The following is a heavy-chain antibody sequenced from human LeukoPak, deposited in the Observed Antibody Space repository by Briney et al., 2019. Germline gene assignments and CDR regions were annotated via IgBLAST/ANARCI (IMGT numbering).Heavy chain of an antibody. D-gene: IGHD3-22*01. CDR2: ISGNGGST. Sequence: GRSLRLSCAASGFTFSSYAMSWVRQAPGKGLKWVSAISGNGGSTYYADSVKGRFTISRDNSKNTLYLQMNSLRAEDTAVYYCAKEGHYYDSSGYYPYYFDYWGQGTLVTVSS. CDR3: AKEGHYYDSSGYYPYYFDY. J-gene: IGHJ4*02. V-gene: IGHV3-23*01. CDR1: GFTFSSYA.